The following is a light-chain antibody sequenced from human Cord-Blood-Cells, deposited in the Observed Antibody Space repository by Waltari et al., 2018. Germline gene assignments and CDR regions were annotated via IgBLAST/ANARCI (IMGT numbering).Light chain of an antibody. V-gene: IGLV2-14*03. Sequence: QSALTQPASVSGSPGQSITISCTGTSSDVGGYNYVSWYQQHPGKAPKLMIYDVSNRPAGVSDRFSGSKSGNTAALTISGLQAEGGADYYGRSYTSSSTWVLGGGTNLTFL. J-gene: IGLJ3*02. CDR2: DVS. CDR3: RSYTSSSTWV. CDR1: SSDVGGYNY.